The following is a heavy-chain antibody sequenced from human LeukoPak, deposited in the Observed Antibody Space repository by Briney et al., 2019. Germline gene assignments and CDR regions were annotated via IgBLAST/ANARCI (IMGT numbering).Heavy chain of an antibody. Sequence: SVKVSCKASGGTFSSYAISWVRQAPGQGLEWMGGIIPIFGTANYAQKFQGRVTITADKSTSTAYMELSSLRSEDTAVYYCARAALLWFGEGWFDPWGQGTLVAVSS. CDR2: IIPIFGTA. D-gene: IGHD3-10*01. V-gene: IGHV1-69*06. CDR1: GGTFSSYA. J-gene: IGHJ5*02. CDR3: ARAALLWFGEGWFDP.